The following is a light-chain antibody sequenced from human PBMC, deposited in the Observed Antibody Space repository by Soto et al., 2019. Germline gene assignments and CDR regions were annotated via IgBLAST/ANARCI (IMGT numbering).Light chain of an antibody. CDR2: SAS. V-gene: IGKV1-39*01. J-gene: IGKJ5*01. Sequence: QMTQSPATLSASVGDRVTITCRASESIRTYLSWYQHKPGKAPKLLVYSASRLQSGVPSRFSGSGAVTDFTLTISNLQPEDFATYFCQQSSTTSITFGQGTRLESK. CDR3: QQSSTTSIT. CDR1: ESIRTY.